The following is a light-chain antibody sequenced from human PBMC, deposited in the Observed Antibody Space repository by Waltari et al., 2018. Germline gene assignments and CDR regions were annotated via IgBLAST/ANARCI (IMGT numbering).Light chain of an antibody. CDR2: EVT. Sequence: QSALTQPASVSGSPEQSITISCTGTSSDVGTSYRVSWYQQHPGKAPKLLIYEVTKRPSGAAPRFSGSKSGKTASLTISGLQTEDEADYYCCSSTYHNLWVFGGGTKLTVL. CDR1: SSDVGTSYR. CDR3: CSSTYHNLWV. J-gene: IGLJ3*02. V-gene: IGLV2-23*02.